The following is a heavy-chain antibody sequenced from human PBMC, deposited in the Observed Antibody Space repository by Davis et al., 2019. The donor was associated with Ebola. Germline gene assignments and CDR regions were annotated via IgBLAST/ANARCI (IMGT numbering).Heavy chain of an antibody. Sequence: GESLKISCKGSGYSFTSYWIGWVRQMPGKGLEWMGIIYPGDSDTRYSPSFQGQVTISADKSISTAYLQWSSLKASDTAMYYCARRGLAYCGGDCYSGVDYWGQGTLVTVSS. J-gene: IGHJ4*02. D-gene: IGHD2-21*02. CDR2: IYPGDSDT. V-gene: IGHV5-51*01. CDR3: ARRGLAYCGGDCYSGVDY. CDR1: GYSFTSYW.